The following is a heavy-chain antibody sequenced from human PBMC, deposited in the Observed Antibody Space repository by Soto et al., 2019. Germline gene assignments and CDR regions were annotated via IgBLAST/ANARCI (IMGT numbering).Heavy chain of an antibody. CDR2: MNPNSANT. Sequence: QVQLVQSGAEVKKPGASVKVSCKASGYTFTSYDINWVRQATGQGLEWMGWMNPNSANTGYAQKFQGRLTMTRNTSISTDYMELSSLRSEDTAVYYGARGDCYNRNWFDSWGQGTLVTVSS. V-gene: IGHV1-8*01. J-gene: IGHJ5*01. CDR3: ARGDCYNRNWFDS. D-gene: IGHD2-21*01. CDR1: GYTFTSYD.